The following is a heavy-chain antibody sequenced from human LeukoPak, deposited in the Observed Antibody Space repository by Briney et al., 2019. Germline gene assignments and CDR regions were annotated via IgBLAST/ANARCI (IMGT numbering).Heavy chain of an antibody. CDR3: ARHPAWYSSGWAPDY. D-gene: IGHD6-19*01. J-gene: IGHJ4*02. CDR2: IYPGDSDT. Sequence: GESLKISCKGSGYSFTSYWIGWVRQMPGKGLEWMGIIYPGDSDTRYSPSFQGQVTISADKSISTAYLQWSSPKASDTAMYYCARHPAWYSSGWAPDYWGQGTLVTVSS. V-gene: IGHV5-51*01. CDR1: GYSFTSYW.